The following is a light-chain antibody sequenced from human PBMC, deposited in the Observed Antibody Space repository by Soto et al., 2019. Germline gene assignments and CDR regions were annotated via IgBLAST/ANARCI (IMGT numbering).Light chain of an antibody. CDR2: TSG. CDR3: QQTYSTPYT. CDR1: QRVTTY. J-gene: IGKJ2*01. Sequence: QMTQSPSSLSASVGDRVTITCRASQRVTTYLNWYQQKPGEAPKLLISTSGTLQRGVPSRFSGSGSGTDFTLSITALRPEDFATYFCQQTYSTPYTFGQGTKLEIK. V-gene: IGKV1-39*01.